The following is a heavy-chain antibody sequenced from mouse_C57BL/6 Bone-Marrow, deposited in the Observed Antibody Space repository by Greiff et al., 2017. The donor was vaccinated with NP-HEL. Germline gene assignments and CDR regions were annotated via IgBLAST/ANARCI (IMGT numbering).Heavy chain of an antibody. CDR1: GYSFTSYY. CDR3: ARHARDHFDY. D-gene: IGHD3-3*01. V-gene: IGHV1-66*01. Sequence: QVHVKQSGPELVKPGASVKISCKASGYSFTSYYIHWVKQRPGQGLEWIGWIYPGSGNTKYNEKFKGKATLTADTSSSTAYMQLSSLTSEDSAVYYCARHARDHFDYWGQGTTLTVSS. J-gene: IGHJ2*01. CDR2: IYPGSGNT.